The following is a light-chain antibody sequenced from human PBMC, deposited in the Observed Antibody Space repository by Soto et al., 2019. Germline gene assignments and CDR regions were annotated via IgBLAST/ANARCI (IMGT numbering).Light chain of an antibody. J-gene: IGKJ2*01. CDR3: QHYNNCPYT. CDR1: QHVSSN. CDR2: RAS. Sequence: EIVMTQSPATLSVSLGGSATLSCRASQHVSSNFSWYRQKPGQAPTLLIYRASTRATGIPARFSGSGSGTEFNLTISSLQYDYFAVYYCQHYNNCPYTFGQGTKLEIK. V-gene: IGKV3-15*01.